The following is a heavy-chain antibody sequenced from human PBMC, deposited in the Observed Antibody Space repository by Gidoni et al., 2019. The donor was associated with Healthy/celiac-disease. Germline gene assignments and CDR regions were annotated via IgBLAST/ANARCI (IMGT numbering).Heavy chain of an antibody. V-gene: IGHV3-33*01. J-gene: IGHJ3*02. CDR1: GFTFSSYG. CDR2: IWYDGSNK. Sequence: QVQLVESGGGVVQPGRSLRLSCAASGFTFSSYGMHWVRQAPGKGLEWVAVIWYDGSNKYYADSVKGRFTISRDNSKNTLYLQMNSLRAEDTAVYYCARATNSPDAFDIWGQGTMVTVSS. CDR3: ARATNSPDAFDI. D-gene: IGHD2-2*01.